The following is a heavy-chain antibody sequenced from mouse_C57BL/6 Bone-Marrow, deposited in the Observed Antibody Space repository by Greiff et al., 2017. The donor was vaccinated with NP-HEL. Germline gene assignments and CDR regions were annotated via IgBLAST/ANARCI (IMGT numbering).Heavy chain of an antibody. CDR2: ISDGGSYT. J-gene: IGHJ2*01. Sequence: EVQVVESGGGLVKPGGSLKLSCAASGFTFSSYAMSWVRQTPEKRLEWVATISDGGSYTYYPDNVKGRFTISRDNAKNNLYLQMSHLKSEDTAMYYCASFGLPYWGQGTTLTVSS. D-gene: IGHD2-2*01. V-gene: IGHV5-4*01. CDR3: ASFGLPY. CDR1: GFTFSSYA.